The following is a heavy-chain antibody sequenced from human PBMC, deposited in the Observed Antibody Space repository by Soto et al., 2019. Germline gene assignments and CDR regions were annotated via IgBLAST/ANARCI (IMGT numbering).Heavy chain of an antibody. V-gene: IGHV3-30-3*01. Sequence: QVQLVESGGGVVQPGRSLRLSRAASGFTFSSYAMHWVRQAPGKGLEWVAVISYDGSNKYYADSVKGRFTISRDNSKNTLYLQMNSLRAEDTAVYYCARGRDGYNYFDYWGQGTLVTVSS. D-gene: IGHD5-12*01. CDR2: ISYDGSNK. CDR1: GFTFSSYA. J-gene: IGHJ4*02. CDR3: ARGRDGYNYFDY.